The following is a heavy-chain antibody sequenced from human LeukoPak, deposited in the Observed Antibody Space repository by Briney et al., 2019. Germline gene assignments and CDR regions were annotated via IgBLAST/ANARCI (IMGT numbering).Heavy chain of an antibody. CDR3: AKGRSGSYYNSYGMDV. Sequence: SETLSLTCAVYGGSFSGYYWSWIRQPPGKGLEWIGEINHSGSTNYSPSLKSRVTISVDTSKNQFSLKLSSVTAADTAVYYCAKGRSGSYYNSYGMDVWGKGTTVTVSS. V-gene: IGHV4-34*01. CDR2: INHSGST. D-gene: IGHD3-10*01. CDR1: GGSFSGYY. J-gene: IGHJ6*04.